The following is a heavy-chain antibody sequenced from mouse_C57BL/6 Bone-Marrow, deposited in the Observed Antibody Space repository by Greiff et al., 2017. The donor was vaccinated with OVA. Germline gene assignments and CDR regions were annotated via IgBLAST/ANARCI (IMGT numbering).Heavy chain of an antibody. D-gene: IGHD2-4*01. CDR1: GYTFTDYE. CDR2: IDPETGGT. CDR3: TRRGDYDGDY. Sequence: VQGVESGAELVRPGASVTLSCKASGYTFTDYEMHWVKQTPVHGLEWIGAIDPETGGTAYNQKFKGKAILTADKSSSTAYMELRSLTSEDSAVYYCTRRGDYDGDYWGQGTTLTVSS. V-gene: IGHV1-15*01. J-gene: IGHJ2*01.